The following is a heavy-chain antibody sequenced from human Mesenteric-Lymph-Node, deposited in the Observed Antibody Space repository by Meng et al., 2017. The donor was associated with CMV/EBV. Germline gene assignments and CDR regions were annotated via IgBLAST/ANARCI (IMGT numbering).Heavy chain of an antibody. D-gene: IGHD3-3*01. CDR3: AQVPITIFGVVTPFDY. CDR2: INPYNRNT. V-gene: IGHV1-18*01. Sequence: ASVKVSCKASGYTFARFGINWVRQAPGQGLEWMGWINPYNRNTNYAQKFQGRVTLTTDTSTSTAYMVLRSLRSDDTAVYYCAQVPITIFGVVTPFDYWGQGTLVTVSS. J-gene: IGHJ4*02. CDR1: GYTFARFG.